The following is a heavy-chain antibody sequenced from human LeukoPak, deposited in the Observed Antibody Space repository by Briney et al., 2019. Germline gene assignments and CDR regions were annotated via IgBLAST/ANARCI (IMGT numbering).Heavy chain of an antibody. CDR1: GGTFSSYA. J-gene: IGHJ4*02. CDR2: IIPIFGTA. Sequence: SVKVSCKXSGGTFSSYAISWVRQAPGQGLEWMGGIIPIFGTANYAQKFQGRVTITTDESTSTAYMELSSLRSEDTAVYYCASGILGYDSSGYYRVYWGQGTLVTVSS. D-gene: IGHD3-22*01. CDR3: ASGILGYDSSGYYRVY. V-gene: IGHV1-69*05.